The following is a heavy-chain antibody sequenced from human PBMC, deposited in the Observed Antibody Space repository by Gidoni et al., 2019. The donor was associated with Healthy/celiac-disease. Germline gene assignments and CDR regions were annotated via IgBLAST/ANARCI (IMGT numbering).Heavy chain of an antibody. V-gene: IGHV4-34*01. D-gene: IGHD3-22*01. CDR2: INHSGST. CDR3: ARVHSSGYYVRGYYGMDV. J-gene: IGHJ6*02. Sequence: QVQLQQWGAGLLKPSETLSLTCPVYGGSFSGYYWSWTRQPPGKGLEWIGEINHSGSTNYNPSLKSRVTISVDTSKNQFSLKLSSVTAADTAVYYCARVHSSGYYVRGYYGMDVWGQGTTVTVSS. CDR1: GGSFSGYY.